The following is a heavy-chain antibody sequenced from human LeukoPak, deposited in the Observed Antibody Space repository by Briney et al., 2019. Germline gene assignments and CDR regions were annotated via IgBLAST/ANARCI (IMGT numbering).Heavy chain of an antibody. J-gene: IGHJ1*01. CDR3: ARDGSKGRIAAAVLEYFQH. D-gene: IGHD6-13*01. CDR2: INPNSGGT. Sequence: GASVKVSCKASGYTFTGYYMHWVRQAPGQGLEWMGWINPNSGGTNYAQKFQGRVTMTRDTSITTAYMELSRLRSDDTAVYYCARDGSKGRIAAAVLEYFQHWGQGTLVTVSS. CDR1: GYTFTGYY. V-gene: IGHV1-2*02.